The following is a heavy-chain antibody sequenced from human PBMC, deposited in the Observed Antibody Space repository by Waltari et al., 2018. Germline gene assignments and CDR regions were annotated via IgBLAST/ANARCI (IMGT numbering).Heavy chain of an antibody. CDR2: VWHDGSYK. J-gene: IGHJ4*02. D-gene: IGHD2-8*02. CDR1: GFSFNNYA. V-gene: IGHV3-33*06. CDR3: AKDGSASRLVRYYLDH. Sequence: QVHLVESGGGVVQPGGSLRLSCAASGFSFNNYAMHWVRPAPGKVLEWVAVVWHDGSYKFYADSVKGRFTISRDNSKNTLYFQMNSLRAEDTAMYYCAKDGSASRLVRYYLDHWGPGTLVTVSS.